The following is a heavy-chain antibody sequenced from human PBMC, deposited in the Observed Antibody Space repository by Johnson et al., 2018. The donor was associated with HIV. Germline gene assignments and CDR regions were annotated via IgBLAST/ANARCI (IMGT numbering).Heavy chain of an antibody. Sequence: QVQLVESGGGVVQPGRSLRLSCAASGFTFSSYGMHWVRQAPGKGLEWVAVISYNGSNKYYADSVQGRFTISRDNSKNTLYLQMNSLRAEDTAGYYCARGGGRGGYSYGRGDAFDIWGQGTMVTVSS. CDR2: ISYNGSNK. J-gene: IGHJ3*02. V-gene: IGHV3-30*03. D-gene: IGHD5-18*01. CDR3: ARGGGRGGYSYGRGDAFDI. CDR1: GFTFSSYG.